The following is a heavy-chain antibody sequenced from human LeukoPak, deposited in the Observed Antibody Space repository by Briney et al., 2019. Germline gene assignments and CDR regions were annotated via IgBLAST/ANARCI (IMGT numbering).Heavy chain of an antibody. CDR1: GFTFSSYA. Sequence: GGSLRLSCVASGFTFSSYAMHWVRQAPGKGLEYVSAISSNGGSTYYANSVKGRFTISRDNSKNTLYLQMGSLRAEDMAVYYCARGLEDIVVVVAATHFDYWGQGTLVTVSS. V-gene: IGHV3-64*01. CDR2: ISSNGGST. CDR3: ARGLEDIVVVVAATHFDY. D-gene: IGHD2-15*01. J-gene: IGHJ4*02.